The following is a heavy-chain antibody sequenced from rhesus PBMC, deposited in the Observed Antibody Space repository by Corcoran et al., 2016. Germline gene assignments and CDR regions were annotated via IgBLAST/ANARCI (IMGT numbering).Heavy chain of an antibody. D-gene: IGHD2-39*01. CDR3: ARDVVVVSATALDS. CDR2: ITYRGST. Sequence: QVQLQESGPGLVKPSETLSLTCAVSGGSIRSASSSWSWICQPPGQGLEWIGYITYRGSTSYNPSLKSRVTISRDTSKNQFSLKLSSVTAADTAVYYCARDVVVVSATALDSWGQGVVVTVSS. CDR1: GGSIRSASSS. V-gene: IGHV4-122*02. J-gene: IGHJ6*01.